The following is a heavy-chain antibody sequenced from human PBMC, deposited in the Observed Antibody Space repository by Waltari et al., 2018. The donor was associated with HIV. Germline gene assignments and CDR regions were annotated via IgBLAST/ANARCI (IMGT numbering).Heavy chain of an antibody. J-gene: IGHJ4*02. D-gene: IGHD3-22*01. Sequence: HLQESGPRLAKPSETLSLPCSVSGGPVSTRPYYWSWIRQPPGKGLEWIGYISYSGSTNYNPSLKSRVTVSVDTSKNQVSLKLNSLTAADTAVYYCASHGDYYDRSGFYFDHWGQGTLVTVSS. CDR2: ISYSGST. V-gene: IGHV4-61*01. CDR3: ASHGDYYDRSGFYFDH. CDR1: GGPVSTRPYY.